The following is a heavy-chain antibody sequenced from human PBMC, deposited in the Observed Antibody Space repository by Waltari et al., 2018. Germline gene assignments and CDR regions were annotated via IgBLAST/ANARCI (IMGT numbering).Heavy chain of an antibody. CDR1: GFTFSSYS. J-gene: IGHJ4*02. D-gene: IGHD3-3*01. CDR3: ARGRYRTIFGVDY. V-gene: IGHV3-48*04. CDR2: ISSSSSTI. Sequence: EVQLVESGGGLVQPGGSLRLSWAASGFTFSSYSMNWVRLAPGKGVECVSTISSSSSTIYYADSVKGRFTISRDNAKNSLYLQMNSLRAEDTAVYYCARGRYRTIFGVDYWGQGPLVTVSS.